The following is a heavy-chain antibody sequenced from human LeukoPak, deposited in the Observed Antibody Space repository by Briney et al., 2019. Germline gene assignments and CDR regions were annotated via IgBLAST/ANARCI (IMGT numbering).Heavy chain of an antibody. CDR2: ICSSGSTI. D-gene: IGHD6-13*01. CDR3: ARASIAAAGIDWFDP. V-gene: IGHV3-48*03. CDR1: GFTFSSYE. J-gene: IGHJ5*02. Sequence: GGSLRLSCAASGFTFSSYEMNWVRQAPGKGLEWVSYICSSGSTIYYADSVKGRFTISIDNAKNSLYLQMNSLRAEDTAVYYFARASIAAAGIDWFDPWGQGTLVTVSS.